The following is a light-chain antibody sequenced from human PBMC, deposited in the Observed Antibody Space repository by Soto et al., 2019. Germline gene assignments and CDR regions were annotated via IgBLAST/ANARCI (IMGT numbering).Light chain of an antibody. Sequence: EIVMTQSPATLSVSPGERATLSCRASQSVSSNLAWYQQKPGQAPRLLIYGASTRATGIPARFSGSGSGTEFTLTISSLQSEDFAFYYCQQYNNSPPLTFGGGTKVEIK. V-gene: IGKV3-15*01. CDR1: QSVSSN. CDR3: QQYNNSPPLT. CDR2: GAS. J-gene: IGKJ4*01.